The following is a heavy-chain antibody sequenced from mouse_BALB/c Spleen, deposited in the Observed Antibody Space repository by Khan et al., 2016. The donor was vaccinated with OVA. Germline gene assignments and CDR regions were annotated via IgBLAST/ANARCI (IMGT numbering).Heavy chain of an antibody. CDR3: SRSVYYAYAYAMGY. CDR2: ITFSGTT. J-gene: IGHJ4*01. CDR1: GYSITSDFA. Sequence: EVQLLESGPGLVKPSQSLSLTCTVSGYSITSDFAWHLVRQFPGNKLEWVGYITFSGTTSYDPSLKSQLTIPRATSKNQLYLQLNSVTTEDTATYYCSRSVYYAYAYAMGYWGQGISVTGSS. V-gene: IGHV3-2*02. D-gene: IGHD2-2*01.